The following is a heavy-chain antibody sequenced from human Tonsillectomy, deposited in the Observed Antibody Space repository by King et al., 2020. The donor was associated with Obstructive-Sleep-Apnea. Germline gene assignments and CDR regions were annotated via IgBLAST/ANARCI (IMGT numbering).Heavy chain of an antibody. Sequence: QLQESGPGLVKPSETLSLTCNVSGGSISSSSYYWGWIRQPPGQGLEWIGSIYYSGSTYYNPSLKSRVTISVDTSKNQFSLKLRSVTAADTAVYYCARLVRVGERFDYWGQGTLVTVSS. CDR2: IYYSGST. V-gene: IGHV4-39*01. J-gene: IGHJ4*02. CDR3: ARLVRVGERFDY. CDR1: GGSISSSSYY. D-gene: IGHD3-10*01.